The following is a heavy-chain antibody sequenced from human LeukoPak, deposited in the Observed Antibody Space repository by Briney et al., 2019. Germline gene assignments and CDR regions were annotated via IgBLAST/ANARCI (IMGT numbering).Heavy chain of an antibody. Sequence: QSGGSLRLSCAASGFTFSSYAMHWVRQAPGKGLEWVAVISYDGSNKYYADSVRGRFTISRDNSKNTLYLQMNSLRAEDTAVYYCARDPKYSSGCFDYWGQGTLVTVSS. J-gene: IGHJ4*02. CDR1: GFTFSSYA. CDR3: ARDPKYSSGCFDY. CDR2: ISYDGSNK. V-gene: IGHV3-30-3*01. D-gene: IGHD6-19*01.